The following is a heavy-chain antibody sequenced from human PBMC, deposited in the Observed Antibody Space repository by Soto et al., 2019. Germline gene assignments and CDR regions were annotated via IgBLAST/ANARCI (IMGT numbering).Heavy chain of an antibody. V-gene: IGHV3-49*03. Sequence: GGSLRLSCTASGFTFGDYAMSWFRQAPGKGLEWVGFIRSKAYGGTTEYAASVKGRFTISRDDSKSIAYLQMNSLKTEDTAVYYCTRSDIVVVPAWFDPWGQGTLVTVSS. CDR2: IRSKAYGGTT. J-gene: IGHJ5*02. CDR3: TRSDIVVVPAWFDP. D-gene: IGHD2-2*01. CDR1: GFTFGDYA.